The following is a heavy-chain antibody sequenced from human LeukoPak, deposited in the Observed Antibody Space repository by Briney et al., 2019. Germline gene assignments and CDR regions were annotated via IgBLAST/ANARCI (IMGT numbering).Heavy chain of an antibody. D-gene: IGHD4-17*01. CDR2: INHSGST. V-gene: IGHV4-34*01. CDR1: GGSFSGYY. Sequence: SETLSLTCAVYGGSFSGYYWSWIRQPPGKGLEWIGEINHSGSTNYNPSLESRVTISVDTSKNQFSLKLSSVTAADTAVYYCARAGDGEIFDYWGQGTLVTVSS. CDR3: ARAGDGEIFDY. J-gene: IGHJ4*02.